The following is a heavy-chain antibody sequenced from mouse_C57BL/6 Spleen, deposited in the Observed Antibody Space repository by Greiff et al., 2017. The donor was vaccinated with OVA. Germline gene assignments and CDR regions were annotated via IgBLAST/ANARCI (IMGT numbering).Heavy chain of an antibody. CDR1: GYAFSSSW. Sequence: QVQLQQSGPELVQPGASVKISCKASGYAFSSSWMNWVQPRPGKGLEWIGRIYPGDGDTNYNGKFKGKATLTADKSSSTAYMQLSSLTSEDSAVYFCARGANSWYFDVWGTGTTVTVSS. D-gene: IGHD4-1*01. CDR3: ARGANSWYFDV. CDR2: IYPGDGDT. J-gene: IGHJ1*03. V-gene: IGHV1-82*01.